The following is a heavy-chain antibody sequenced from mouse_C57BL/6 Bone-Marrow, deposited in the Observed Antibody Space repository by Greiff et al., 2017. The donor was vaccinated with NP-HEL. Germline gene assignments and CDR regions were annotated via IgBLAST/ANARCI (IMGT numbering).Heavy chain of an antibody. V-gene: IGHV1-82*01. CDR1: GYAFSSSW. CDR3: ARAGWLLPYYFDY. D-gene: IGHD2-3*01. Sequence: QVQLQQSGPELVKPGASVKISCKASGYAFSSSWMNWVKQRPGKGLEWIGRIYPGDGDTNYNGKFKGKATLTADKSSSTAYMQLSSLTSEDSAVYFCARAGWLLPYYFDYWGQGTTRTVSS. J-gene: IGHJ2*01. CDR2: IYPGDGDT.